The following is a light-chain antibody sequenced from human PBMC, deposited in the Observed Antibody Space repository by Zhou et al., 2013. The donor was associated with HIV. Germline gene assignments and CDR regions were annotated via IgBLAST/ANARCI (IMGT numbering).Light chain of an antibody. CDR3: QQYGGSPWT. J-gene: IGKJ1*01. CDR1: QSVSNNY. V-gene: IGKV3-20*01. CDR2: GAS. Sequence: VLTQSPGTLSLSPGERATLSCRASQSVSNNYLAWYQQKPGQAPRLLIYGASSRATGIPDKFTGSGSGTDFTFTIARLXPEDFAVYYXQQYGGSPWTFGQGTKVDIK.